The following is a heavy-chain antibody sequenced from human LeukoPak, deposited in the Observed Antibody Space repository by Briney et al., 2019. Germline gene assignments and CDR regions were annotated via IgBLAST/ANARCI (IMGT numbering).Heavy chain of an antibody. CDR1: GGSISSYY. V-gene: IGHV4-59*08. CDR3: ARQDTMIVVDY. J-gene: IGHJ4*02. CDR2: IYYSGST. D-gene: IGHD3-22*01. Sequence: PSETLSLTCTVSGGSISSYYWSWIRQPPGKGLEWIGYIYYSGSTNYNPSLKSRVTISVDTSKNQFSLKLSSVIAADTAVYYCARQDTMIVVDYWGQGILVTVSS.